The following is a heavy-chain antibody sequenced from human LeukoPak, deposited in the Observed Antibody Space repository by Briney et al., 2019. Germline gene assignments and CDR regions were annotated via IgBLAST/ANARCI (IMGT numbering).Heavy chain of an antibody. V-gene: IGHV4-59*08. CDR3: ARHGRDYYDSSGYSRFDY. Sequence: PSETLSLTCTVSGGSISGYYWSWIRQPPGKGLEWIGYIYYSGSTNYNPSLKSRVTMSVDTSKSQFSLKLSSVTAADTAVYYCARHGRDYYDSSGYSRFDYWGQGTLVTVSS. CDR2: IYYSGST. J-gene: IGHJ4*02. D-gene: IGHD3-22*01. CDR1: GGSISGYY.